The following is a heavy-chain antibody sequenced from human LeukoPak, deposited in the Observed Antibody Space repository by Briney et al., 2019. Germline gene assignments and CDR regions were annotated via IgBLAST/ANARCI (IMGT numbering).Heavy chain of an antibody. V-gene: IGHV1-2*02. CDR3: ARPLTTSGWYFDL. CDR1: AYTFTGFY. CDR2: INPNSGGT. D-gene: IGHD1-14*01. J-gene: IGHJ2*01. Sequence: ASVKVCCKASAYTFTGFYILWVRQAPGQGLEWMGWINPNSGGTNYAQKFQDRVTMTRDTSISTAYMELSSLRSDDTAIYYCARPLTTSGWYFDLWGRGTLVTVPS.